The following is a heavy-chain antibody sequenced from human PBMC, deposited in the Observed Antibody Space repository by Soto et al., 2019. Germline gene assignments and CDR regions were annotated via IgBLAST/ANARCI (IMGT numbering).Heavy chain of an antibody. CDR3: ARSGWGLFDY. J-gene: IGHJ4*02. V-gene: IGHV3-74*01. Sequence: EVQLVESGGGLVQPGGSLSLSCAASGFTFSSYWMHWVRQAPGKGLVWVSRINSDGSSTSYADAVQGRFTISRDNAKNTLYLQTNSLRAEDTAVYYCARSGWGLFDYWGQGTLVTVSS. D-gene: IGHD6-19*01. CDR1: GFTFSSYW. CDR2: INSDGSST.